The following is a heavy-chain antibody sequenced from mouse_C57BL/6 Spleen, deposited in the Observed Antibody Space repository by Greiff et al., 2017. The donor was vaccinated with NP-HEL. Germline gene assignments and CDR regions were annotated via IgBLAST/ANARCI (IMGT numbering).Heavy chain of an antibody. J-gene: IGHJ4*01. CDR3: ARGVFTTVAATDAMDY. D-gene: IGHD1-1*01. CDR1: GYTFTSYW. Sequence: QVQLQQPGAELVKPGASVKLSCKASGYTFTSYWMHWVKQRPGRGLEWIGRIDPNSGGTKYNEKFKSKATLTVDKPSSTAYMQLSSLTSEDSAVYYCARGVFTTVAATDAMDYWGQGTSVTVSS. CDR2: IDPNSGGT. V-gene: IGHV1-72*01.